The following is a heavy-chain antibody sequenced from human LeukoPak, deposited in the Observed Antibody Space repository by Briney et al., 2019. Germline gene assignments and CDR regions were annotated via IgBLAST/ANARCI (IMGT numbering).Heavy chain of an antibody. CDR1: GFTFSSYG. D-gene: IGHD3-22*01. CDR2: ISYDGSNK. J-gene: IGHJ4*02. CDR3: AKDSLVVVTTYYFGY. V-gene: IGHV3-30*18. Sequence: GGSLRLSCAASGFTFSSYGMHWVRQAPGKGLEWVAVISYDGSNKYYADSVKGRFTISRDNSKNTLYLQMNSLRAEDTAVYYCAKDSLVVVTTYYFGYWGQGTLVTVSS.